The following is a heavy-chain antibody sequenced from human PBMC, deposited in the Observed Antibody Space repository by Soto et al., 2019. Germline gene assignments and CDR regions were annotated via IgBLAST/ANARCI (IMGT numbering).Heavy chain of an antibody. J-gene: IGHJ4*02. Sequence: GGSLRLSCAASGFTFSSYAMSWVRQAPGKGLEWVSAISGSGGSTYYADSVKGRFTISRDNSKNTLYLQMNSLRAEDTAVYYCANQYSSSPHFDYWGQGTLVTVSS. CDR3: ANQYSSSPHFDY. CDR1: GFTFSSYA. CDR2: ISGSGGST. V-gene: IGHV3-23*01. D-gene: IGHD6-6*01.